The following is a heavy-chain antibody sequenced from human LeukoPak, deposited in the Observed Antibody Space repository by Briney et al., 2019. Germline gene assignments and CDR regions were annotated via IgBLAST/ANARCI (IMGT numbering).Heavy chain of an antibody. D-gene: IGHD2-21*01. CDR1: GFTFSSYW. CDR2: IWYDGSTK. V-gene: IGHV3-33*08. J-gene: IGHJ5*02. CDR3: VRPYCGGECQSRNNWFDP. Sequence: GGSLRLSCAASGFTFSSYWMTWVRQAPGKGLEWVALIWYDGSTKSYADSVRGRFTISRDNSKNTLSLEMNSLRVEDTAVYYCVRPYCGGECQSRNNWFDPWGQGILVTVSS.